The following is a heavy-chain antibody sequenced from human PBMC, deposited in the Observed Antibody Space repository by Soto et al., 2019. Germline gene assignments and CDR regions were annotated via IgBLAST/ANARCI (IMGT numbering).Heavy chain of an antibody. CDR2: ISGSGGST. CDR3: AKDVSYCSGGSCYWEWAFDI. D-gene: IGHD2-15*01. V-gene: IGHV3-23*01. Sequence: VQLLESGGGLVQPGGSLRLSCAASGFTFSSYAMSWVRQAPGKGLEWVSAISGSGGSTYYADSVKGRFTISRDNSKNTLYLQMNSLRAEDTAVYYCAKDVSYCSGGSCYWEWAFDIWGQGTMVTVSS. J-gene: IGHJ3*02. CDR1: GFTFSSYA.